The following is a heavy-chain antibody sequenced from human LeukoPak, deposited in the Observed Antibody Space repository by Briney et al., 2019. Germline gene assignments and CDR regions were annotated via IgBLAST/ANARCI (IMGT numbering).Heavy chain of an antibody. D-gene: IGHD5-12*01. V-gene: IGHV4-59*08. CDR3: AMAPYDSSLGSDY. J-gene: IGHJ4*02. CDR2: IYYSGST. Sequence: SGTLSLTCTVSGGSISSYYWSWIRQPPGKGLEWIGYIYYSGSTNYNPSLKSRVTISVDTSKNQFSLKLSSVTAADTAVYYCAMAPYDSSLGSDYWGQGTLVTVSS. CDR1: GGSISSYY.